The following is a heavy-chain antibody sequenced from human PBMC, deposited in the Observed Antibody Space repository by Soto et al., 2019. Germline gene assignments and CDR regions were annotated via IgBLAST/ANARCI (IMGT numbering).Heavy chain of an antibody. Sequence: SETLSLTCAVYGGSFSGYYWSWIRQPPGKGLEWIGEINHSGSTNYNPSLKSRVTISVDTSKNQFSLKLSSVTAADTAVYYCARGSPTTRIYGMDVWGQGNTVTVSS. CDR2: INHSGST. V-gene: IGHV4-34*01. J-gene: IGHJ6*02. CDR1: GGSFSGYY. CDR3: ARGSPTTRIYGMDV. D-gene: IGHD4-17*01.